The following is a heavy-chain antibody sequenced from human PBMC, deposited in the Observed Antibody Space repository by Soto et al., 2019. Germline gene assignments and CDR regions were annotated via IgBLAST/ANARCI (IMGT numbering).Heavy chain of an antibody. CDR1: GFTFSSYA. CDR3: ARDGGGTYSSSSFDY. Sequence: QVQLVESGGGVVQPGRSLRLSCAASGFTFSSYAMHWVRQAPGKGLEWVAVISYDGSNKFYADSVRGRFTISRDDSKNTLYLQMNSLRAEDTAVYYCARDGGGTYSSSSFDYWGQGTLVTVSS. J-gene: IGHJ4*02. CDR2: ISYDGSNK. D-gene: IGHD6-6*01. V-gene: IGHV3-30-3*01.